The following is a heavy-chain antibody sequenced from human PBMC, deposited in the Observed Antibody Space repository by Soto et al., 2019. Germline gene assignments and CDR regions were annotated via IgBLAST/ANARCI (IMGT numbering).Heavy chain of an antibody. J-gene: IGHJ4*02. CDR3: ARAGEFRFDY. V-gene: IGHV3-74*01. CDR1: GFTFSNSW. D-gene: IGHD3-16*01. CDR2: MNSDGSTT. Sequence: GSLRLSCEASGFTFSNSWMHWVRQAPGEGPVWVARMNSDGSTTNHADSVKGRFTISRDNAKNTLYLQMNSLRAEDTAVYYCARAGEFRFDYCGQGTLVTVSS.